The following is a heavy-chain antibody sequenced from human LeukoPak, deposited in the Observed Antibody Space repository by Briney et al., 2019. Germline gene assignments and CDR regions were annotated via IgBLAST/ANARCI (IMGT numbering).Heavy chain of an antibody. J-gene: IGHJ4*02. V-gene: IGHV4-30-2*01. Sequence: SETLSLTCAVSGGSISSGGYSWSWIRQPPGKGLEWIGYIYHSGSTYYNPSLKSRVTISVDRSKNQFSLKLSSVTAADTAVYYCARGPEPDYGDDNYFDYWGQGTLVTVSS. D-gene: IGHD4-17*01. CDR1: GGSISSGGYS. CDR3: ARGPEPDYGDDNYFDY. CDR2: IYHSGST.